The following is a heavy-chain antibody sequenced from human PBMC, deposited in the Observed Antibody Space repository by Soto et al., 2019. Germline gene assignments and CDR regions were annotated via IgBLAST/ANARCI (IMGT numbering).Heavy chain of an antibody. V-gene: IGHV4-61*01. CDR3: ARDRLGYCSGGSCQYFDY. CDR1: GGSVSSGSYY. D-gene: IGHD2-15*01. Sequence: QVQLQESGPGLVKPSETLSLTCTVSGGSVSSGSYYWSWIRQPPGKGLEWIGYIYYSGRTNYNPYLKSRVTISVDTSKNQFSLKLSSVTAADTAVYYCARDRLGYCSGGSCQYFDYWGQGTLVTVSS. J-gene: IGHJ4*02. CDR2: IYYSGRT.